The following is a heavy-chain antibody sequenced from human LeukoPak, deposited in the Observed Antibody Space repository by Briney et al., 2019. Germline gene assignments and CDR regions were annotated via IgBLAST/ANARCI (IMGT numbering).Heavy chain of an antibody. CDR3: ARNFLPGGIDY. V-gene: IGHV3-21*01. J-gene: IGHJ4*02. D-gene: IGHD4-23*01. CDR1: GFTFSSYS. Sequence: PRGSLRLSCAASGFTFSSYSMNWVRQAPGKGLEWVSSISSSSSYIYYADSVKGRSTISRDNAKNSLYLQMNSLRAEDTAVYYCARNFLPGGIDYWGQGTLVTVSS. CDR2: ISSSSSYI.